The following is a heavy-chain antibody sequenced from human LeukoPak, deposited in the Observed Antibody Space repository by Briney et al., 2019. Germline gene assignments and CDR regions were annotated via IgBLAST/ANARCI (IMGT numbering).Heavy chain of an antibody. CDR3: SRDGPGSSWSAFDI. Sequence: GRSLRLSCAASGFTFSDHLMDWVRQAPGKGLEWVGRIRKKANSYTTEYAASVKGRFTISRDDSKNSLYLQMNSLKTEDTAVYYCSRDGPGSSWSAFDIWGQGTRVTVSS. D-gene: IGHD6-13*01. CDR2: IRKKANSYTT. J-gene: IGHJ3*02. CDR1: GFTFSDHL. V-gene: IGHV3-72*01.